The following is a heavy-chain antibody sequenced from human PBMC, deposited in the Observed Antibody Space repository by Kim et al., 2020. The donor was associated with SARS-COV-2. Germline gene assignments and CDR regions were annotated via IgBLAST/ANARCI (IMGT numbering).Heavy chain of an antibody. V-gene: IGHV4-59*13. Sequence: SETLSLTCTVSGGSISSYYWSWIRQPPGKGLEWIGYIYYSGSTNYNPSLKSRVTISVDTSKNQFSLKLSSVTAADTAVYYCARVGFRAWFDPWGQGTLVT. CDR1: GGSISSYY. CDR2: IYYSGST. D-gene: IGHD3-10*01. CDR3: ARVGFRAWFDP. J-gene: IGHJ5*02.